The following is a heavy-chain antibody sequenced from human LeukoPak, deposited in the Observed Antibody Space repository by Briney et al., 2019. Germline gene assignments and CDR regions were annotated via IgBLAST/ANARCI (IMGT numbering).Heavy chain of an antibody. CDR3: ARAEATWDWFDP. CDR1: GYTFTSYG. D-gene: IGHD1-26*01. Sequence: ASVKVSCKASGYTFTSYGISWVRQAPGQGLEWMGWINPNSGATNYAQKFQGRVTMTRDTSISTAYMELSRLKFDDTAVYYCARAEATWDWFDPWGQGTLVTVSS. V-gene: IGHV1-2*02. CDR2: INPNSGAT. J-gene: IGHJ5*02.